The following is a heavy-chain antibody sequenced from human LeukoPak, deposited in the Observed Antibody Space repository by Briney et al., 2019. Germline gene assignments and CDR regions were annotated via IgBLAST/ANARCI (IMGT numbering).Heavy chain of an antibody. CDR3: AKVHNPLTTYYDFWSGYSFDY. CDR1: GVSISSSNSY. V-gene: IGHV4-39*01. J-gene: IGHJ4*02. Sequence: SEALSLTCTVSGVSISSSNSYWGWIRQPPGKGLEWIGSIYYTGNTYYNASLKSRVTISIDTSKNQISLRLTSVTATDTAVYYCAKVHNPLTTYYDFWSGYSFDYWGQGTLVTVSS. D-gene: IGHD3-3*01. CDR2: IYYTGNT.